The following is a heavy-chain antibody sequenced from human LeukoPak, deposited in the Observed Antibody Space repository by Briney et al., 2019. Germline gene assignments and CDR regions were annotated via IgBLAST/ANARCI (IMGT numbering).Heavy chain of an antibody. CDR2: ISSDVST. D-gene: IGHD3-22*01. V-gene: IGHV3-66*01. CDR3: VRGYNDTSDFDA. Sequence: PRGSLRLSCAASGFTVCSNYMSWGRRAPRERLGWVSVISSDVSTYYADPVKGSFTLSRYNPKNTLSLQIRRLRAAHTPLYYSVRGYNDTSDFDAWGQGTLVTVSS. J-gene: IGHJ4*02. CDR1: GFTVCSNY.